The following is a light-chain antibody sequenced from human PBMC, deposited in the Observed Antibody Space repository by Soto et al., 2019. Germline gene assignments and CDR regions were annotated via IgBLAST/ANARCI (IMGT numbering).Light chain of an antibody. CDR3: LRDYNYPRT. CDR2: AAS. J-gene: IGKJ1*01. V-gene: IGKV1-6*01. Sequence: AIQMTQSPSSLSASVGDRVTITCRASQGIRNDLGWYQQKPGKAPKLLIYAASSLQIGVPTRFSGSGSGTDCTLTISRLQPEDFATYYCLRDYNYPRTFGQGTKVEIK. CDR1: QGIRND.